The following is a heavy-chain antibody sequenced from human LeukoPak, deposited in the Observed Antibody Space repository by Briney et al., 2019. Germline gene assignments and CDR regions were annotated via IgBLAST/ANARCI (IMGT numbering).Heavy chain of an antibody. CDR3: ARRATTMTTLDY. CDR2: IWYDGSDK. J-gene: IGHJ4*02. CDR1: GFTFSSYG. Sequence: PGRSLRLSCAASGFTFSSYGMHWVRQAPGKGLEWVAVIWYDGSDKYYAGSVKGRFTISRDNSKNTLYMEMNSLRAEDTAVYYCARRATTMTTLDYWGQGTLVTVSS. D-gene: IGHD4-17*01. V-gene: IGHV3-33*01.